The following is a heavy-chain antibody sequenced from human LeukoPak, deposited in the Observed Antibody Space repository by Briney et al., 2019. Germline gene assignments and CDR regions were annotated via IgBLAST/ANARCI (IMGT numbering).Heavy chain of an antibody. CDR2: MKQDGSEK. CDR1: GFTFSSYW. Sequence: GGSLRLSCAASGFTFSSYWMSWVRQAPGKGLEWVANMKQDGSEKYYVDSVKGRFTISRDNAKNSLYLQMNSLRAEDTAVYYCARIYSGYDQGPCYYYYYTDVWGKGTTVTVSS. V-gene: IGHV3-7*01. CDR3: ARIYSGYDQGPCYYYYYTDV. J-gene: IGHJ6*03. D-gene: IGHD5-12*01.